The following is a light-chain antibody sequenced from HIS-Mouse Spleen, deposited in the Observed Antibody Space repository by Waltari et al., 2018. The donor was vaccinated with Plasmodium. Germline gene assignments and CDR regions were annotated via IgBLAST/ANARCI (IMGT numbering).Light chain of an antibody. V-gene: IGLV2-14*03. CDR3: SSYTSSSTLV. Sequence: QSALTQPASVSGSPGQSITISCTGTSIDVGGYNNVSWYQKHPGKAPKLMIYDVSNRPSGVSNRFSGSKSGNTASLTISGLQAEDEADYYCSSYTSSSTLVFGGGTKLTVL. CDR2: DVS. CDR1: SIDVGGYNN. J-gene: IGLJ2*01.